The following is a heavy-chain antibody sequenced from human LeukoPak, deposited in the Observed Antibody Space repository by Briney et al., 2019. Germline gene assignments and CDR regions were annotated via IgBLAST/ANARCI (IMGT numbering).Heavy chain of an antibody. CDR3: ARVSYCGGVCFDY. V-gene: IGHV1-18*01. CDR1: GGTFSSYA. Sequence: GASVKVSCKASGGTFSSYAISWVRQAPGQGLEWMGWISAYNGNTNYAQKLQGRVTMTTDTSTSTAYMELRSLRSDDTAVYYCARVSYCGGVCFDYWGQGTLVTVSS. D-gene: IGHD2-21*01. CDR2: ISAYNGNT. J-gene: IGHJ4*02.